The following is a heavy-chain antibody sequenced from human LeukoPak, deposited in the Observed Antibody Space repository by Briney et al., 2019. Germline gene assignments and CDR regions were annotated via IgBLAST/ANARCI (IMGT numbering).Heavy chain of an antibody. CDR1: GFTFRSYA. CDR3: AKKFGDYVVDY. D-gene: IGHD4-17*01. J-gene: IGHJ4*02. V-gene: IGHV3-23*01. Sequence: QPGGSLRLTCAASGFTFRSYAMSWVRQAPGKGLEWVSAISASGGSTYYADSVEGRFTISRDNSKNTLYLQMNSLRAEDTAVYYCAKKFGDYVVDYWGQGTLVTVSS. CDR2: ISASGGST.